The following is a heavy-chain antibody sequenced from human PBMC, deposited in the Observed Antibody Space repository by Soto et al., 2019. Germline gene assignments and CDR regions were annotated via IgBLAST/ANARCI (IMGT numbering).Heavy chain of an antibody. CDR2: MSSSSSYI. CDR3: ARDSYYYDSSGSHDAFDI. Sequence: GGSLRLSCAASGFTLSNYVMSWVRQAPGKGLEWVSSMSSSSSYIYYADSVKGRFTISRDNAKDSLYLQMNSLRAEDTAVYYCARDSYYYDSSGSHDAFDIWGQGTMVTVSS. V-gene: IGHV3-21*01. D-gene: IGHD3-22*01. CDR1: GFTLSNYV. J-gene: IGHJ3*02.